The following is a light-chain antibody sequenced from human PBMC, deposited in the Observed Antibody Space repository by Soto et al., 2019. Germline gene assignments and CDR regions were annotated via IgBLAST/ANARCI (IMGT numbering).Light chain of an antibody. Sequence: EIGMTQSPATLSVSQGERATLSFRASQSVSSTLAWYQQKHGQAPRLLIYGASTRATGIPARFSGSGSGTNSTPTISSPPSENFAAYYCQQYTNWPPITFGQGTKLEIK. CDR2: GAS. V-gene: IGKV3-15*01. CDR1: QSVSST. J-gene: IGKJ2*01. CDR3: QQYTNWPPIT.